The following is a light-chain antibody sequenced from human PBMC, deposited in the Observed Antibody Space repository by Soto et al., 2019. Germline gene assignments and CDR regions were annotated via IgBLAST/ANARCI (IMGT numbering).Light chain of an antibody. CDR2: AAS. CDR3: QRPNIFPRT. V-gene: IGKV1D-12*01. CDR1: QAISTW. Sequence: DIQMTQSPSSVSASVGDRVTITCRASQAISTWLAWYQQKPGKAPKLLIYAASNLQTGVPSRFSGSGSGTDFTLTKGCLQLEDFVTYYVQRPNIFPRTSGQGPKLEIK. J-gene: IGKJ1*01.